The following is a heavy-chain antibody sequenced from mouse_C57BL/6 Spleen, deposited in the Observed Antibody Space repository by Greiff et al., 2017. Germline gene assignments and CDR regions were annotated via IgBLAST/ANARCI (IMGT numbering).Heavy chain of an antibody. CDR1: GFSLTSYA. V-gene: IGHV2-9-1*01. CDR2: IWTGGGT. CDR3: ARAYYSNYGWYFDV. Sequence: VQLQESGPGLVAPSQSLSITCTVSGFSLTSYAISWVRQPPGKGLEWLGVIWTGGGTNYNSALKSRLSISKDNSKSQVFLKMNSLQTDDTARYYCARAYYSNYGWYFDVWGTGTTVTVSS. J-gene: IGHJ1*03. D-gene: IGHD2-5*01.